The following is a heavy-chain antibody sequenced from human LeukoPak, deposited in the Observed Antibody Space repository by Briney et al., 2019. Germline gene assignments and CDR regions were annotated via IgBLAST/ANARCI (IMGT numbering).Heavy chain of an antibody. V-gene: IGHV5-51*01. CDR2: IYPGDSDT. J-gene: IGHJ4*02. CDR3: AREGRSSSPMDY. Sequence: LGESLKISCKGSGYSFNSYWIGWVRQMPGKGLEWMGIIYPGDSDTRYSPSFQGQVTISADKSISTAYLQWGSLKATDTAMYYCAREGRSSSPMDYWGQGTLVTVSS. CDR1: GYSFNSYW. D-gene: IGHD6-6*01.